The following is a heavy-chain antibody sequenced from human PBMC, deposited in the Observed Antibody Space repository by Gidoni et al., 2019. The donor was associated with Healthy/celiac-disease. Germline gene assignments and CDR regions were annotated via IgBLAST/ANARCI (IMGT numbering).Heavy chain of an antibody. D-gene: IGHD3-22*01. J-gene: IGHJ4*02. Sequence: QVQLVESGGGLVKPGGSLRLSCAASGFTFSDYYMSWIRQAPGKGLEWVSYMSSSSSETNYADSGKGRFTISRDNAKNALYLQMNSLRAEDTAVYYCAREDYYDSSGYYPTLDYWGQGTLVTVSS. CDR1: GFTFSDYY. CDR2: MSSSSSET. V-gene: IGHV3-11*06. CDR3: AREDYYDSSGYYPTLDY.